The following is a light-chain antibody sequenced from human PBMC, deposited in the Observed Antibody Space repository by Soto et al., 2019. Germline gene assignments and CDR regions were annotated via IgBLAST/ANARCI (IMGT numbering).Light chain of an antibody. Sequence: AIRMTQSPSSFSASTGDRVTITCRASQGISSYLAWYQQKPGKAPKLLIYAASTLQSGVPSRFSGSRYGTDFTLTISCLQSEDFATYYCQQYYSYPQAFGQGTKVDIK. CDR1: QGISSY. J-gene: IGKJ1*01. CDR2: AAS. V-gene: IGKV1-8*01. CDR3: QQYYSYPQA.